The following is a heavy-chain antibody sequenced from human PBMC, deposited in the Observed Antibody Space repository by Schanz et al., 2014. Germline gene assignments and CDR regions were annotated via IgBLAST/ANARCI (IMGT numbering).Heavy chain of an antibody. D-gene: IGHD5-12*01. Sequence: EVQLVESGGCLIQPGGSLRLSCAVSGFTVNTNYMSWVRQAPGKGLEWISSMYINSGSTKYADSVKGRFIISRDSSKNTLFLQMNSLRAEDTAVYFCARDGGRDGYNLAFDVWGQGTLVTVSS. J-gene: IGHJ3*01. V-gene: IGHV3-53*01. CDR3: ARDGGRDGYNLAFDV. CDR2: MYINSGST. CDR1: GFTVNTNY.